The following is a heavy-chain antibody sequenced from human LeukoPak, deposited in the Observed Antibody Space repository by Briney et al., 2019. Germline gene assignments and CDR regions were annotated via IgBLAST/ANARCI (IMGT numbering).Heavy chain of an antibody. CDR3: ARVGHGYCSGGTCSGF. V-gene: IGHV3-53*01. CDR2: IYSGGST. D-gene: IGHD2-15*01. J-gene: IGHJ4*02. CDR1: GITVSSIY. Sequence: PGGSLRLSCAASGITVSSIYMSWVRQAPGKGLEWVSVIYSGGSTYYADSVKGRFTIPRDNSKNTWYLQMNSLRAEDTAVYYCARVGHGYCSGGTCSGFWGQGTPVTVSS.